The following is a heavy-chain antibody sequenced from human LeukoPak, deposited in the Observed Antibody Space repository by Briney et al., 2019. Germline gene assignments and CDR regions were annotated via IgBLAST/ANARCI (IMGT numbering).Heavy chain of an antibody. J-gene: IGHJ6*03. V-gene: IGHV3-11*01. CDR3: AREGHCSSTSCSRSSYYYYYMDV. D-gene: IGHD2-2*01. CDR2: ISSSGSTI. Sequence: GGSLRLSCAASGFTFSDYYMSWIRQAPGKGLEWVSYISSSGSTIYYADSVKGRFTISRDNAKNSLYLQMNSLRAEDTAVYYCAREGHCSSTSCSRSSYYYYYMDVWGKGTTVTVSS. CDR1: GFTFSDYY.